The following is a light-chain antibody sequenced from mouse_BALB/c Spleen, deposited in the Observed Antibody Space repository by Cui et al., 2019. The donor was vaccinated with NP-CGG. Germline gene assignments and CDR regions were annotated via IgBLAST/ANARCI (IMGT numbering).Light chain of an antibody. V-gene: IGLV1*01. Sequence: QAGVTQASVLTTSPGETVTLTCRSSTGAVTTSNYANWVQEKPDHLFTGLIGGTNNRAPGVPARFSGSLIGDKAALTITGAQTEDEAIYFCALWYSNHWVFGGGTKLTVL. CDR3: ALWYSNHWV. CDR1: TGAVTTSNY. J-gene: IGLJ1*01. CDR2: GTN.